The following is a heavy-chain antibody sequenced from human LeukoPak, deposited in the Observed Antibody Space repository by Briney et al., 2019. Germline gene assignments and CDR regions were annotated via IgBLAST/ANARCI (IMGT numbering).Heavy chain of an antibody. J-gene: IGHJ6*04. Sequence: GGSLRLSCAASGFTFSSSWMHWVRQAPGKGLVWVSRVTRDGSSTTYADSVKGRFTTSRDNAKNTLYLQMDSLRDDDTAVYYCARDPGYESWSPFWGGMDVWGNGTTVIVSS. CDR2: VTRDGSST. CDR1: GFTFSSSW. D-gene: IGHD3-16*01. V-gene: IGHV3-74*01. CDR3: ARDPGYESWSPFWGGMDV.